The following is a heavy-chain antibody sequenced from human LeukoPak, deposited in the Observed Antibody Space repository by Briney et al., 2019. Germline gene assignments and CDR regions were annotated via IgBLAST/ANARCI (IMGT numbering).Heavy chain of an antibody. CDR1: GYTFTSYD. CDR2: INPNSGGT. V-gene: IGHV1-2*02. Sequence: GASVKVSCKASGYTFTSYDINWVRQATGQGLEWMGWINPNSGGTNYAQKFQGRVTMTRDTSISTAYMELSRLRSDDTAVYYCARIPRSGSYWVGDYWGQGTLVTVSS. CDR3: ARIPRSGSYWVGDY. J-gene: IGHJ4*02. D-gene: IGHD1-26*01.